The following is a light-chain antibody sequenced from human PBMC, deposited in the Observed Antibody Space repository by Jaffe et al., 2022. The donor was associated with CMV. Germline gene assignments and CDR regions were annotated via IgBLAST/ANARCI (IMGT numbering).Light chain of an antibody. CDR3: GADHGSGSNFVLV. CDR2: VGTGGIVG. J-gene: IGLJ2*01. CDR1: SGYSNYK. Sequence: QPVLTQPPSASASLGASVTLTCTLSSGYSNYKVDWYQQRPGKGPRFVMRVGTGGIVGSKGEGIPDRFSVLGSGLNRYLTINNIQEEDESDYHCGADHGSGSNFVLVFGGGTKLTVL. V-gene: IGLV9-49*01.